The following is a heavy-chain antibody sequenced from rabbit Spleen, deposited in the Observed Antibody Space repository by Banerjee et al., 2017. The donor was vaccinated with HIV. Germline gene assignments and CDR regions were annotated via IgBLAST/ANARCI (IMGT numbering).Heavy chain of an antibody. D-gene: IGHD8-1*01. V-gene: IGHV1S40*01. CDR1: GFSFSSKYW. CDR3: ARDSGSSFSSYGMDL. Sequence: QSLEESGGGLVQPEGSLTLTCTASGFSFSSKYWMSWVRQAPGKGLEWIARIDTSNGDTNYASWAKGRFTISKTSSTTVTLQMTSLTAADTATYFCARDSGSSFSSYGMDLWGPGTLVTVS. J-gene: IGHJ6*01. CDR2: IDTSNGDT.